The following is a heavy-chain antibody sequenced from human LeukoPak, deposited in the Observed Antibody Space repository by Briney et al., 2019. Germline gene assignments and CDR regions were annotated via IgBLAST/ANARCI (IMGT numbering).Heavy chain of an antibody. CDR2: ISGSGGST. D-gene: IGHD3-22*01. V-gene: IGHV3-23*01. CDR1: GFTFSSYA. Sequence: GGSLRLSCAASGFTFSSYAMSWVRQAPGKGLEWVSAISGSGGSTSYAEAVKGRFTISRDNSKNTLYLQMNSLRAEDTAVYYCARAYYDSSAAPAQRFDYWGQRTLVTVSS. CDR3: ARAYYDSSAAPAQRFDY. J-gene: IGHJ4*02.